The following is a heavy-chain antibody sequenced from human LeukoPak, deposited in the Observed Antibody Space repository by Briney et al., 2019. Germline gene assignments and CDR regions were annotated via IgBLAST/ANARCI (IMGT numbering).Heavy chain of an antibody. Sequence: GGSLRLSCAASEFTFSSYNMNWVRQAPGKGLEWVSSISGTGAYYADSVKGRFTISRDNAKNSLYLQMNSLRVEDTAVYYCVRVQKGIAAAGTGGGWFEPWGQGTLVTVSA. CDR2: ISGTGA. V-gene: IGHV3-21*01. CDR3: VRVQKGIAAAGTGGGWFEP. J-gene: IGHJ5*02. CDR1: EFTFSSYN. D-gene: IGHD6-13*01.